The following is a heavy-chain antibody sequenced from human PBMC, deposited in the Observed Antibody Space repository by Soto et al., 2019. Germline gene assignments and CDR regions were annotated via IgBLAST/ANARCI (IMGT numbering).Heavy chain of an antibody. CDR2: IYHSGST. Sequence: SETLSLTCAVSGGSISSSNWWSWVRQPPGKGLEWIGEIYHSGSTNYNPSLKSRVTISVDKSKNQFSLKLSSVTAADTAVYYCAGTRDYVWGSYRPKVPWFDPWGQGTLVTVSS. CDR3: AGTRDYVWGSYRPKVPWFDP. J-gene: IGHJ5*02. V-gene: IGHV4-4*02. CDR1: GGSISSSNW. D-gene: IGHD3-16*02.